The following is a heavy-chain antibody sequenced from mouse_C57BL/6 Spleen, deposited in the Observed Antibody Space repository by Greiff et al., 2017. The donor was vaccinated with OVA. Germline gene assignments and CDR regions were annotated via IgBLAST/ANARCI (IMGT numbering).Heavy chain of an antibody. CDR3: ARKGEDGAWFAY. CDR2: IYPRSGNT. J-gene: IGHJ3*01. D-gene: IGHD2-3*01. V-gene: IGHV1-81*01. Sequence: NLMDSGAELARPVSSVKLSCKASGYTFTSYGISWVKQRTGQGLEWIGEIYPRSGNTYYNEKFKGKATLTADKSSSTAYMELRSLTAEDSAVYFCARKGEDGAWFAYWGQGTLVTVSA. CDR1: GYTFTSYG.